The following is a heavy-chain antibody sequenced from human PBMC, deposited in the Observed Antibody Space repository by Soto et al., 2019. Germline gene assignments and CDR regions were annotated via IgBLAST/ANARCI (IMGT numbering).Heavy chain of an antibody. Sequence: EVQLVESGGGLVQPGGSLRLSCAASGFNFRDYWMSWVRQAPGTGLEWVATIKQDGSEKYYVDSVKGRFTISRDNAKNTLYLQLNSLRAEDTAVYYCAREYSSSSDWGQGTLVTVSS. J-gene: IGHJ4*02. D-gene: IGHD6-6*01. CDR3: AREYSSSSD. CDR1: GFNFRDYW. V-gene: IGHV3-7*01. CDR2: IKQDGSEK.